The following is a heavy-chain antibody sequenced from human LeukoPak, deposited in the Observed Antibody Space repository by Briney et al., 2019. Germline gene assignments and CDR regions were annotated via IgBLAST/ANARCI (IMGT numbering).Heavy chain of an antibody. Sequence: SGPTLVHPTPTLTLTCTFSGFSLSTSGVGVGWIRQPPGKALEWLALIYWHDDKRYSPSLQSRLTITKDTSKNQVVLTMTNMDPVDTATYYCARVLSRCSGGSCYPPAFDYWGQGTLVTVSS. J-gene: IGHJ4*02. D-gene: IGHD2-15*01. CDR3: ARVLSRCSGGSCYPPAFDY. V-gene: IGHV2-5*01. CDR1: GFSLSTSGVG. CDR2: IYWHDDK.